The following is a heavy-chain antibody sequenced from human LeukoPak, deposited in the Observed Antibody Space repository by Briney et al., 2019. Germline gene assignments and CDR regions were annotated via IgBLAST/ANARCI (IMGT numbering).Heavy chain of an antibody. V-gene: IGHV3-23*01. CDR2: ISGSGGST. Sequence: GGSLRLSCAASGFTFSSYAMSWVRQAPGKGLEWVSAISGSGGSTYYADSVKGRFTISRDNSKNTLYLQMNSLRAEDTAVYYCARQTSPTRERAFDYWGQGTLVTVSS. D-gene: IGHD1-1*01. CDR3: ARQTSPTRERAFDY. J-gene: IGHJ4*02. CDR1: GFTFSSYA.